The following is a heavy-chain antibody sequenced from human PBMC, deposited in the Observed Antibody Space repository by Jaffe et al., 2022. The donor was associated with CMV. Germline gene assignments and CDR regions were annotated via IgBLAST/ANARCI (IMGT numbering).Heavy chain of an antibody. D-gene: IGHD3-22*01. Sequence: EVQLLESGGGLVQPGGSLRLSCAASGFTFRSYTMGWVRQAPGKGLEWVSAISDTGLTTYYADSVRGRFTISRDNSKNTLYLQIHSLRAEDTAVYFCAKDPAPHYHDRGGPSDFWGQGTLVTVSS. V-gene: IGHV3-23*01. J-gene: IGHJ4*02. CDR2: ISDTGLTT. CDR1: GFTFRSYT. CDR3: AKDPAPHYHDRGGPSDF.